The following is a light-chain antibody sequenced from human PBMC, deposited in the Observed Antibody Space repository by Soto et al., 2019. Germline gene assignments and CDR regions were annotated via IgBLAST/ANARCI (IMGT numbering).Light chain of an antibody. CDR2: GAS. V-gene: IGKV3-20*01. Sequence: EIVLTQSPGTLSLSPGESATLSCRASQSVDSSFLAWYQQKPGQAPRLLMYGASTRATGIPDRFSGSGSGTAVTLSISSLEPEDFAVYYCQQYDSSRTFGQGTKVEMK. J-gene: IGKJ1*01. CDR1: QSVDSSF. CDR3: QQYDSSRT.